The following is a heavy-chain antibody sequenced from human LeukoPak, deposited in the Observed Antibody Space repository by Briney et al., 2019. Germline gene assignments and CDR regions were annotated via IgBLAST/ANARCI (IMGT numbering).Heavy chain of an antibody. CDR2: IYTSGST. J-gene: IGHJ4*02. V-gene: IGHV4-4*07. Sequence: TSETLSLTCTVSGGSISSYYWSWIRQPAGKGLEWIGRIYTSGSTNYNPFLKSRVTMSVDTSKDQFSLKLSSVTAADTAVYYCARDRGTWNDDGFDYWGQGTLVTVSS. CDR1: GGSISSYY. CDR3: ARDRGTWNDDGFDY. D-gene: IGHD1-1*01.